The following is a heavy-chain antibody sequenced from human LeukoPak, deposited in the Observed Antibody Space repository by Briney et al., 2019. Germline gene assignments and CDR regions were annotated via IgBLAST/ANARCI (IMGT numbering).Heavy chain of an antibody. D-gene: IGHD3-22*01. CDR2: VDPEDGET. CDR3: ATGTMIVVVSLLGAFDI. V-gene: IGHV1-69-2*01. CDR1: GYTFTDYY. J-gene: IGHJ3*02. Sequence: ASVKVSCKVSGYTFTDYYMHWVQQAPGKGREWMGLVDPEDGETIYAKKFQGRVTITADTSTDTAYMELSSLRSEDTAVYYCATGTMIVVVSLLGAFDIWGQGTMVTVSS.